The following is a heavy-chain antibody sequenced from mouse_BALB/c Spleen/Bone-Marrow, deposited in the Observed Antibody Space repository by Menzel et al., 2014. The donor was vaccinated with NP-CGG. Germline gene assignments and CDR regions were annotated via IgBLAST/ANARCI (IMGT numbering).Heavy chain of an antibody. CDR3: ASPYGNYDAMDY. CDR2: IYPGDGDT. Sequence: QVQLQQSGAELARPGASVKLSCKASGHTFTSYWMQWVKQRPGQGLQWIGAIYPGDGDTRYTQKFRGKATLTADKSSNTAYMQLSSLTSEDSAVYFCASPYGNYDAMDYWGQGTSVIVSS. V-gene: IGHV1-87*01. D-gene: IGHD2-1*01. CDR1: GHTFTSYW. J-gene: IGHJ4*01.